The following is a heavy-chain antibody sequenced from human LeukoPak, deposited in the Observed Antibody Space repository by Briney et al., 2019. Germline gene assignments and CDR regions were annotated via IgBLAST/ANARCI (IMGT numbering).Heavy chain of an antibody. CDR2: INSDGSST. V-gene: IGHV3-74*01. CDR1: GFTFSSYW. J-gene: IGHJ4*02. Sequence: GGSLRLSCAASGFTFSSYWMHWVRQAPGKGLVWVSRINSDGSSTSYADSVKGRFTISRDNSKNTLYLQMNSLRAEDTAVYYCAKVRISSDPAYFDYWGQGTLVTVSS. CDR3: AKVRISSDPAYFDY. D-gene: IGHD2-2*01.